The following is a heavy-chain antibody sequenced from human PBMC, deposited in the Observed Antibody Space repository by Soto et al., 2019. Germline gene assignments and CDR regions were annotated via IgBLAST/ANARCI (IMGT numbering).Heavy chain of an antibody. CDR1: GFTFSSYG. Sequence: GGSLRLSCAASGFTFSSYGMHWVRQAPGKGLEWVAVISYDGSNKYYADSVKGRFTISRDNSKNTLYLQMNSLRAEDTAVYYCAKDHLRFLGGGMDVWGQGTTVTSP. CDR2: ISYDGSNK. V-gene: IGHV3-30*18. D-gene: IGHD3-3*01. CDR3: AKDHLRFLGGGMDV. J-gene: IGHJ6*02.